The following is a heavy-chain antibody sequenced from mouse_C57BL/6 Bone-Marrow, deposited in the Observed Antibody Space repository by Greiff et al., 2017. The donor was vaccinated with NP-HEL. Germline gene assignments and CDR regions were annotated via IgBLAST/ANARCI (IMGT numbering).Heavy chain of an antibody. CDR3: ARRYRGLYYYAMDY. J-gene: IGHJ4*01. CDR1: GFTFSDYG. D-gene: IGHD2-12*01. Sequence: EVMLVESGGGLVKPGGSLKLSCAASGFTFSDYGMHWVRQAPEKGLEWVAYISSGSSTIYYADTMKGRFTSSRDNAKNTLFLQMTSLRSEDTAMYYCARRYRGLYYYAMDYWGQGTSVTVSS. V-gene: IGHV5-17*01. CDR2: ISSGSSTI.